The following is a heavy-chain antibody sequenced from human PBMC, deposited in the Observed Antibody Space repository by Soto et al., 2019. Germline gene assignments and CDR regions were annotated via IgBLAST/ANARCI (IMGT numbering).Heavy chain of an antibody. V-gene: IGHV4-34*01. D-gene: IGHD2-2*01. CDR1: GGSFSGYY. CDR3: ARGQRGYCSSTSCYLHFQH. Sequence: PSETLSLTCAVYGGSFSGYYWSWIRQPPGKGLEWIGEINHSGSTNYNPSLKSRVTISVDTSKNQFSLKLSSVTAADTAVYYCARGQRGYCSSTSCYLHFQHWGHGTRVTVPS. CDR2: INHSGST. J-gene: IGHJ1*01.